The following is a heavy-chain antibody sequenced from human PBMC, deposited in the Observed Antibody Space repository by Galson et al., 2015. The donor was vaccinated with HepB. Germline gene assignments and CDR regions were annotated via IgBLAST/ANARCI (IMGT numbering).Heavy chain of an antibody. J-gene: IGHJ5*02. CDR1: GYTFTSYY. CDR2: INPSGGST. Sequence: SVKVSCKASGYTFTSYYMHWVRQAPGQGLEWMGIINPSGGSTSYAQKFQGRVTMTRDTSTSTVYMELSSLRSEDTAVYYCARDSDPKRYNWNYESDSGRGWFDPWGQGTLVTVSS. D-gene: IGHD1-7*01. V-gene: IGHV1-46*01. CDR3: ARDSDPKRYNWNYESDSGRGWFDP.